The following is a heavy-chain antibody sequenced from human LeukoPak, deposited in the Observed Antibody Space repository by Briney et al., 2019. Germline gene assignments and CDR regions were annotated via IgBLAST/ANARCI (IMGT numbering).Heavy chain of an antibody. CDR3: AREAYDYDTSGYYDNYYYHYMDV. J-gene: IGHJ6*03. CDR1: GFTFTTYG. CDR2: ISYDGSNK. Sequence: GGSLRLSCAASGFTFTTYGTHWVRQAPGKGLEWVAVISYDGSNKYYADSVKGRFTISRDNSKNTLYLQMNSLRAEDTAVYYCAREAYDYDTSGYYDNYYYHYMDVWGKGTTVTVSS. V-gene: IGHV3-30*03. D-gene: IGHD3-22*01.